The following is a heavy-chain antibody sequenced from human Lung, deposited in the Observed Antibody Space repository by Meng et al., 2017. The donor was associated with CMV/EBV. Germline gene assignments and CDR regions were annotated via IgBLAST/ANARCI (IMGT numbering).Heavy chain of an antibody. V-gene: IGHV3-23*01. CDR3: GKRGGGSGGSPCYGRDV. CDR1: GFTFSANT. Sequence: GGSLRLXCAASGFTFSANTMNWVRQAPGKGLEWVSCISPSGGSTYYADSVKGRFTISRDNPQNTLYLQMNGLRAEDTAVDYCGKRGGGSGGSPCYGRDVWXQ. D-gene: IGHD2-15*01. CDR2: ISPSGGST. J-gene: IGHJ6*01.